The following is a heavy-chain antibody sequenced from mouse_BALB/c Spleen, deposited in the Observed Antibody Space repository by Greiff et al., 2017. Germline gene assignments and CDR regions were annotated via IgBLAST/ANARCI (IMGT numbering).Heavy chain of an antibody. Sequence: EVNVVESGGGLVQPGGSLRLSCATSGFTFTDYYMSWVRQPPGKALEWLGFIRNKANGYTTEYSASVKGRFTISRDNSQSILYLQMNTLRAEDSATYYCARGAYYRYDEAMDYWGQGTSVTVSS. CDR2: IRNKANGYTT. J-gene: IGHJ4*01. D-gene: IGHD2-14*01. CDR3: ARGAYYRYDEAMDY. CDR1: GFTFTDYY. V-gene: IGHV7-3*02.